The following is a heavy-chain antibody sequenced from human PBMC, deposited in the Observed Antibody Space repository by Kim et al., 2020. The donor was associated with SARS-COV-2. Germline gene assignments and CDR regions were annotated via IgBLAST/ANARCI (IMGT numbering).Heavy chain of an antibody. D-gene: IGHD5-12*01. CDR3: ARGRDGYNTRVDY. CDR2: IQPVDSDT. V-gene: IGHV5-51*01. Sequence: GESLKISCKGSGYSFTSYWIGWVRQMPGKGLEWMGIIQPVDSDTKYSPSFQGQITISADKSISTAYLQWSSLKASDTAMYYCARGRDGYNTRVDYWGQVTLVTVSS. CDR1: GYSFTSYW. J-gene: IGHJ4*02.